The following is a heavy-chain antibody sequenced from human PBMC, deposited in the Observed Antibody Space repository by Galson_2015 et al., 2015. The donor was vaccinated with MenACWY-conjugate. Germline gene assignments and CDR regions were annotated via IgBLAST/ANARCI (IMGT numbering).Heavy chain of an antibody. D-gene: IGHD2-15*01. Sequence: SEPLSLTCTVSGGSIRTTDFYCAWFRKPPGKGLEWIGNIHYSGGTYHNPSLKSRITTSVDTSNNQFSLNLASVTAADTALYYCASRRPRDIGGGFDIWGQGTLVTVSS. CDR1: GGSIRTTDFY. J-gene: IGHJ3*02. CDR3: ASRRPRDIGGGFDI. V-gene: IGHV4-39*01. CDR2: IHYSGGT.